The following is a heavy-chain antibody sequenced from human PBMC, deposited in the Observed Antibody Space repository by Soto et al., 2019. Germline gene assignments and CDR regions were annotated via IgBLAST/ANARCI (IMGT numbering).Heavy chain of an antibody. CDR2: IIPIFGTA. J-gene: IGHJ4*02. CDR3: ARGESGSYAFYY. CDR1: GGTFSSYA. Sequence: QVQLVQSGAEVKKPGSSVKVSCNASGGTFSSYAICWVRQAPGQWLEWMGGIIPIFGTANYAQKFQGRVTITADESTGTAYMELSSLRSEDTAVYYCARGESGSYAFYYWGQGTLVTVSS. V-gene: IGHV1-69*01. D-gene: IGHD1-26*01.